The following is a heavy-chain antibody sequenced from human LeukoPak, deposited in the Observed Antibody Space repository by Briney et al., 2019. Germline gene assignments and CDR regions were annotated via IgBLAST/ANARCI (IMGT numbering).Heavy chain of an antibody. V-gene: IGHV4-59*01. Sequence: SETRSLTCTVSGGSISTYYWSWMRQPPGRGLEWIGYIYYSGSTNHNPSLQSRVTISVDTSKNQFSLKLNSVTAADTAVYYCARGGVPGGFYGSFDYWGQGTLGSVSS. CDR1: GGSISTYY. CDR2: IYYSGST. CDR3: ARGGVPGGFYGSFDY. J-gene: IGHJ4*02. D-gene: IGHD3-3*01.